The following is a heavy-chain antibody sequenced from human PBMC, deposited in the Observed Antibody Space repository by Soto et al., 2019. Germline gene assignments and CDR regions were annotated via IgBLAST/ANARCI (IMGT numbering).Heavy chain of an antibody. Sequence: EVQLVESGGGLEQPGRSLRLSCAASGFSFDDYAMHWVRQAPGKGLEWVSSISWNRGSIGYADSVNGRFTIYRDNAKNSLYLQMNSLSAEDTALYYCAKRLAATVTYAFDIWGQGTMVTVSP. CDR2: ISWNRGSI. CDR3: AKRLAATVTYAFDI. V-gene: IGHV3-9*01. J-gene: IGHJ3*02. D-gene: IGHD4-17*01. CDR1: GFSFDDYA.